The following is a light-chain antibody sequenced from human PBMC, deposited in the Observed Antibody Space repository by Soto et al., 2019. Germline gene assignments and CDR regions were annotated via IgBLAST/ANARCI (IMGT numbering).Light chain of an antibody. CDR2: RNS. V-gene: IGKV2-24*01. Sequence: IVMTQTPLSSRVILGQPASISCRSSQSLVGSDGVTYLTWLQQRPGQPPRLLIYRNSAGLLGAQDRFRGSGAGTDFTLEISRVEPEDVGIYYCMHATDRPHTFGQRTKLEIE. CDR1: QSLVGSDGVTY. CDR3: MHATDRPHT. J-gene: IGKJ2*01.